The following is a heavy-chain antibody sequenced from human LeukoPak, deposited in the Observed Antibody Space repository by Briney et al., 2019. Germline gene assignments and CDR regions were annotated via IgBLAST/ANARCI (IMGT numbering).Heavy chain of an antibody. D-gene: IGHD2-15*01. Sequence: SETLSLTCTVSGGSISSYYWSWIRQPPGKGLEWIGYIYYSGSTNYNPSLKSRVTMSVDTSKNQFSLKLSSVTAADTAVYYCARGVCSGGSCYSWELNWFDPWGQGILVTASS. CDR3: ARGVCSGGSCYSWELNWFDP. CDR1: GGSISSYY. J-gene: IGHJ5*02. CDR2: IYYSGST. V-gene: IGHV4-59*12.